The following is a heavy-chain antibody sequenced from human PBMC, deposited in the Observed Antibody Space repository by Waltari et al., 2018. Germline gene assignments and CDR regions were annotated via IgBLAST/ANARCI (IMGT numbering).Heavy chain of an antibody. CDR3: ARRFDS. Sequence: EVQLVESGGGLVQPGGSLRLSCAASGFTFSSYGMNWVRQAPGKGLEWISYISGSGTTIYYADSVKGRFTISRDDAENSLYLQMNSLRAEDTALYHCARRFDSWGQGTRVTVSS. V-gene: IGHV3-48*03. CDR1: GFTFSSYG. J-gene: IGHJ4*02. CDR2: ISGSGTTI.